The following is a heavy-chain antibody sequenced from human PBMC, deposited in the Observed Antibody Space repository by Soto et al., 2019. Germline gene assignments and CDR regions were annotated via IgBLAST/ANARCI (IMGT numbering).Heavy chain of an antibody. Sequence: SETLSLTCSVSGASIAGGSYYWSWVRQPPGKGLEWIGYIPSRGRPFYNPSLTSRGTISADSSKNQLSLQLTSVTAADTAVYYCVRDQYSGYDFALWGQGNLVTVS. CDR1: GASIAGGSYY. CDR3: VRDQYSGYDFAL. J-gene: IGHJ5*02. D-gene: IGHD5-12*01. CDR2: IPSRGRP. V-gene: IGHV4-30-4*01.